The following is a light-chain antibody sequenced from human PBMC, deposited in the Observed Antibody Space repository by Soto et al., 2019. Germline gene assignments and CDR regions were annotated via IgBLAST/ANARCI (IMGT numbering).Light chain of an antibody. V-gene: IGLV2-14*01. CDR1: SSDVGGYNY. CDR3: SSYTSSSRYV. CDR2: EVS. J-gene: IGLJ1*01. Sequence: ALTQPASVSGSPEQSITISCTGTSSDVGGYNYVSWYQQHPGKAPKLMIYEVSNRPSGVSNRFSGSKSGNTASLTISGLQAEDEADYYCSSYTSSSRYVFGTGTKVTVL.